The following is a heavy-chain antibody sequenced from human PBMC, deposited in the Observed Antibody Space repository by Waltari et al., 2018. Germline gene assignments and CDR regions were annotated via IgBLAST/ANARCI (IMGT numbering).Heavy chain of an antibody. CDR3: ARDDGVRTVDY. D-gene: IGHD4-17*01. CDR1: GFTFGSYW. J-gene: IGHJ4*02. CDR2: IRPDGTET. Sequence: QLVESGGGLVQPGGSLRLSCEVSGFTFGSYWLSCVRQTPGKGLWGVANIRPDGTETYYVDSVKGRFTISRDNAKNSLFLQMNRLRAEHTAVYYCARDDGVRTVDYWGQGTLVTVSS. V-gene: IGHV3-7*01.